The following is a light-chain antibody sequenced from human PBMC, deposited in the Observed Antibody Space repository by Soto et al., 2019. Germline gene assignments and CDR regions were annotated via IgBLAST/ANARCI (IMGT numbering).Light chain of an antibody. V-gene: IGKV3-11*01. CDR3: QHRMNWPLT. J-gene: IGKJ5*01. CDR1: QSVSSY. Sequence: DIVLTQSPATLALSPGGRDTRSCLASQSVSSYLLWYQQKPGQTPRLLIYDAFNRATGIPARFSGSGSETDFTLTISSLEPEDFAVDDGQHRMNWPLTFGQGTRLEIK. CDR2: DAF.